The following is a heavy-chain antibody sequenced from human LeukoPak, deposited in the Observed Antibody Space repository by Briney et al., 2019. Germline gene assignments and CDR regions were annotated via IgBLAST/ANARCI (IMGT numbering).Heavy chain of an antibody. D-gene: IGHD2-21*01. J-gene: IGHJ5*02. CDR3: ARKGDPNWFDP. V-gene: IGHV4-59*01. Sequence: PSETLSLTCTVSGGSISSYYWSWIRQPPGKGLEWIGYIYYGGSTNYNPSLKSRVTISVDTSKNQFSLKLSSVTAADTAVYYCARKGDPNWFDPWGQGTLVTVSS. CDR1: GGSISSYY. CDR2: IYYGGST.